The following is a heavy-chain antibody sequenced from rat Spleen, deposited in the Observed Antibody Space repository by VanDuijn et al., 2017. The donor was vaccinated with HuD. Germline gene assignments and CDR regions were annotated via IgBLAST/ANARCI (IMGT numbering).Heavy chain of an antibody. Sequence: EVRLVESGGGLVQPGRSMKLSCAASGFTFSNYYMAWVRQAPTKGLEWVASISTGAGNTYYRDSVKGRFTISRDNAKSTLFLQMDSLRSEDTATYYCAKREAYYDGSYYPDYWGQGVMVTVSS. V-gene: IGHV5-25*01. CDR2: ISTGAGNT. CDR3: AKREAYYDGSYYPDY. CDR1: GFTFSNYY. J-gene: IGHJ2*01. D-gene: IGHD1-12*02.